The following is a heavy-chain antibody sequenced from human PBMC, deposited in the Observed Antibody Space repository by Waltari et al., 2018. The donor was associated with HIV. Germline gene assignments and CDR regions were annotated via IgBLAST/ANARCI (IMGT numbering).Heavy chain of an antibody. CDR1: GGSISSGGYY. V-gene: IGHV4-31*03. J-gene: IGHJ1*01. D-gene: IGHD3-22*01. CDR2: IYYSGST. Sequence: QVQLQESGPGLVKPSQTLSLTCTVSGGSISSGGYYWSWIRQHPGKGLEWIGYIYYSGSTYYNPSLKSRVTISVDTSKNQFSLKLSSVTAADTAVYYCGTYYYDSSGYYLGYFQHWGQGTLVTVSS. CDR3: GTYYYDSSGYYLGYFQH.